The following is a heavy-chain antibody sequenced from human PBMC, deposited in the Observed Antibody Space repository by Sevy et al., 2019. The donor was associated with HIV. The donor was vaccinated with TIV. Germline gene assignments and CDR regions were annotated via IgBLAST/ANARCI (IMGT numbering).Heavy chain of an antibody. V-gene: IGHV3-23*01. J-gene: IGHJ4*02. Sequence: GESLKISCTSSGLSFNNYALTWVRQAPGKGLEWVSTISHSGDNTNYADSVKGRFIISRDNSENTLYLQMNSLRAGDTALYYCAGRKVGDFWSGSVRGPWAGGPLFDYWGQGTLVTVSS. CDR2: ISHSGDNT. CDR1: GLSFNNYA. CDR3: AGRKVGDFWSGSVRGPWAGGPLFDY. D-gene: IGHD3-3*01.